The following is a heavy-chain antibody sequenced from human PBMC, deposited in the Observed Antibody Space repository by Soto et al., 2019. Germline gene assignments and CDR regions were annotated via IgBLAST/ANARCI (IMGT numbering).Heavy chain of an antibody. J-gene: IGHJ4*02. CDR1: GGSISSGGYS. CDR2: IYHSGST. Sequence: QLQLQESGSGLVKPSQTLSLTCAGSGGSISSGGYSWSWIRQPPGKGLEWIGYIYHSGSTYYNPSLKSRVTISVDRSKNQFSLKLSSATAADTAVYYCAKVSHPNYGSGSQVVYFDYWCQGTLVTVSS. CDR3: AKVSHPNYGSGSQVVYFDY. V-gene: IGHV4-30-2*01. D-gene: IGHD3-10*01.